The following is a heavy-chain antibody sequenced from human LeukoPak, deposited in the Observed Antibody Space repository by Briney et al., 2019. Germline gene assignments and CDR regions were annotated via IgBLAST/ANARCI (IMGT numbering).Heavy chain of an antibody. CDR2: IIPIFGTA. V-gene: IGHV1-69*05. D-gene: IGHD3-22*01. J-gene: IGHJ4*02. Sequence: SGKVSCKASGGTFSSYAISWVRQAPGQGLEWMRRIIPIFGTANYAQMFQGRVTITTDEYTSTAYMELSSLRSDDTAVYYCASGYYYDYNGGDFDYWGQGTLVTVSS. CDR1: GGTFSSYA. CDR3: ASGYYYDYNGGDFDY.